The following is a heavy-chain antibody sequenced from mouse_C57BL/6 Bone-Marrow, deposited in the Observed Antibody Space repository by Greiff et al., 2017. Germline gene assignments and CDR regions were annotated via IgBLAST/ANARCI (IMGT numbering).Heavy chain of an antibody. CDR1: GFTFTDYY. CDR2: IRNKANGYTT. D-gene: IGHD1-1*01. CDR3: ERPHYYGSRAWFAY. V-gene: IGHV7-3*01. Sequence: EVKLVESGGGLVQPGGSLSLSCAASGFTFTDYYMSWVRQPPGKALEWLGFIRNKANGYTTEYSASVKGRFTISRDNSQSILYLQMNALRAEDSATYYCERPHYYGSRAWFAYGGQGTLVTVSA. J-gene: IGHJ3*01.